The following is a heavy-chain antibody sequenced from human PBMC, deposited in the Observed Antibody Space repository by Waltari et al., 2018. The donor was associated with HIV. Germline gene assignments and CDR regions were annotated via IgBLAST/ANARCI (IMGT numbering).Heavy chain of an antibody. V-gene: IGHV3-66*01. CDR3: ARDRGDFWSGYFDY. D-gene: IGHD3-3*01. CDR2: MYSGGIT. CDR1: GFTVSSNY. J-gene: IGHJ4*02. Sequence: EVQLVESGGGLVQPGGSLRLSCAASGFTVSSNYMSWVRQAPGKGRDWVLVMYSGGITEYADSVKGRFTISSDNSKNSLYLQMNSLRAEDTAVYYCARDRGDFWSGYFDYWGQGTLVTVSS.